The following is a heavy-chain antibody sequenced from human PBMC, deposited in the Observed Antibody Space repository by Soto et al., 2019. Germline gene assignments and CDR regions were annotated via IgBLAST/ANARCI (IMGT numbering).Heavy chain of an antibody. CDR1: GFTFDDYA. D-gene: IGHD6-6*01. J-gene: IGHJ4*02. V-gene: IGHV3-9*01. CDR3: AKDRREYSSSGFDY. CDR2: ISWNSGSI. Sequence: GGSLRLSCAASGFTFDDYAMHWVRQAPGKGLEWVSGISWNSGSIGYADSVKGRFTISRDNAKNSLYLQMNSLRAEDTALYYCAKDRREYSSSGFDYWGQGTLVTVSS.